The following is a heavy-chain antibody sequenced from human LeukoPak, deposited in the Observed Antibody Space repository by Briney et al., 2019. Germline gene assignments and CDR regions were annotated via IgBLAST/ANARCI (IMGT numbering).Heavy chain of an antibody. V-gene: IGHV3-30*18. CDR3: AKDRRSNYYYGMDV. Sequence: GGSLRLSCAASGFTFSSYGMHWVRQAPGKGLEWVAVISYDGSNRYYADSVKGRFTISRDNSKNTLYLQMNSLRAEDTAVYYCAKDRRSNYYYGMDVWGQGTTVTVSS. CDR1: GFTFSSYG. J-gene: IGHJ6*02. CDR2: ISYDGSNR.